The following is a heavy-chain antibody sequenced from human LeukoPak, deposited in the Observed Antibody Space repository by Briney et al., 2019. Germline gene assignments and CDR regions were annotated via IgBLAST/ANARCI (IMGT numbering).Heavy chain of an antibody. V-gene: IGHV4-4*07. Sequence: PSETLSLTCAVYGGSFSGYYWSWIRQPAGKGLEWIGRIYTSGSTNYNPSLKSRVTMSVDTSKNQFSLKLSSVTAADTAVYYCARDRRIAVAAPGWFDPWGQGTLVTVSS. J-gene: IGHJ5*02. CDR1: GGSFSGYY. CDR3: ARDRRIAVAAPGWFDP. D-gene: IGHD6-19*01. CDR2: IYTSGST.